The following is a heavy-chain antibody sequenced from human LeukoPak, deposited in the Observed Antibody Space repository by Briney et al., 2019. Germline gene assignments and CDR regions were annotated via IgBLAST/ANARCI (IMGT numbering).Heavy chain of an antibody. D-gene: IGHD3/OR15-3a*01. CDR2: ISGRGGST. Sequence: QTGGSLRLSCVGSGFTPSNYVMSWVRQAPGKGLEWVSVISGRGGSTNYADSVKGRFTISRDNSKDTLYLQMSGLRGEDTAVYYCAKHPPWGDLWTGRDVGFDYWGQGTLVTVSS. CDR1: GFTPSNYV. V-gene: IGHV3-23*01. CDR3: AKHPPWGDLWTGRDVGFDY. J-gene: IGHJ4*02.